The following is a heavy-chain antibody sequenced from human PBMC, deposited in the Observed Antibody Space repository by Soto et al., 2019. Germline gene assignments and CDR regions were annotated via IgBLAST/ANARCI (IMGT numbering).Heavy chain of an antibody. J-gene: IGHJ4*02. V-gene: IGHV3-66*01. CDR1: GFTVSHNY. CDR2: IFSGGST. Sequence: EVQLVESGGGLVQPGGSLRLSCAASGFTVSHNYMSWVRQAPGKGLEWVSVIFSGGSTYYADSVKGRFTISRDNSKNMVYLQMTSLRVEDTAVYYCASGAGSAIFDYWGQGTLVTVSS. CDR3: ASGAGSAIFDY. D-gene: IGHD6-19*01.